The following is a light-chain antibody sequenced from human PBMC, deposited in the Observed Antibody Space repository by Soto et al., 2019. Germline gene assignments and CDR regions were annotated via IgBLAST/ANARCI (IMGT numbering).Light chain of an antibody. V-gene: IGLV2-23*02. J-gene: IGLJ7*01. Sequence: QSVLTQPASVSGSPGQSITISCTGTRSDVGTYDLVSWYQQHPGKAPKLMLYEVSQRPSGLSNRFSGSKSGNTASLTISGLQAKDEADYYCCSFAGSNSWVFGGGTQLTVL. CDR2: EVS. CDR1: RSDVGTYDL. CDR3: CSFAGSNSWV.